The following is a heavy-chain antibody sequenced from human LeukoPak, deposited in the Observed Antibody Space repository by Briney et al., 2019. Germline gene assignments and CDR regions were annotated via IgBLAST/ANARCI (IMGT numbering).Heavy chain of an antibody. CDR3: ARAGGYCSSTSCYEVGWFDP. CDR1: GGSISSYY. D-gene: IGHD2-2*01. J-gene: IGHJ5*02. V-gene: IGHV4-59*06. Sequence: SETLSLTCTVSGGSISSYYWSWIRQHPGKGREWIGYIYYSGSTYYNPSLKSRVTISVDTSKNQFSLKLSTVTAADTAVYYCARAGGYCSSTSCYEVGWFDPWGQGTLVTVSS. CDR2: IYYSGST.